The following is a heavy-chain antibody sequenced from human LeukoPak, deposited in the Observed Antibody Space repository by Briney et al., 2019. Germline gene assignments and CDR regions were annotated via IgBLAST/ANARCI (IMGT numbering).Heavy chain of an antibody. D-gene: IGHD2-2*01. CDR2: IYYSGST. CDR3: ARDLTYCSSTSCYAIGAFDI. V-gene: IGHV4-31*03. Sequence: SETLSLTCTVSGGSISSGGCYWSWIRQHPGKGLEWIGYIYYSGSTYYNPSLKSRVTISVDTSKNQFSLKLSSVTAADTAVYYCARDLTYCSSTSCYAIGAFDIWGQGTMVTVSS. J-gene: IGHJ3*02. CDR1: GGSISSGGCY.